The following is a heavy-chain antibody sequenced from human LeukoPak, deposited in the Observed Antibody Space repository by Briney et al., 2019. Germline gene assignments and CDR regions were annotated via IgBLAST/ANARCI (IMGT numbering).Heavy chain of an antibody. D-gene: IGHD6-13*01. CDR2: ISAYNGNT. J-gene: IGHJ5*02. V-gene: IGHV1-18*01. Sequence: ASVKVSCKASGYTFTSYGISWARQAPGQGLEWMGWISAYNGNTNYAQKLQGRVTMTTDTSTSTAYMELRSLRSDDTAVYYCARVYSSSWYGDPNWFDPWGQGTQVTVSS. CDR1: GYTFTSYG. CDR3: ARVYSSSWYGDPNWFDP.